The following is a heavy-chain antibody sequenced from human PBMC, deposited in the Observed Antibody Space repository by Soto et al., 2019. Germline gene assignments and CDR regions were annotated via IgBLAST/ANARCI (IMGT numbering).Heavy chain of an antibody. Sequence: XGSLRLSCASSVFVVTNYYMSCVRDAPGKGLEWVAVFFIGGDTHYAESVKGRFTISRDNSKNTLYLQMNSLRAEDTAVYYCAREPLWSGPLPLDAFDLSGQATMVSVSS. CDR3: AREPLWSGPLPLDAFDL. J-gene: IGHJ3*01. CDR1: VFVVTNYY. CDR2: FFIGGDT. V-gene: IGHV3-53*01. D-gene: IGHD3-3*01.